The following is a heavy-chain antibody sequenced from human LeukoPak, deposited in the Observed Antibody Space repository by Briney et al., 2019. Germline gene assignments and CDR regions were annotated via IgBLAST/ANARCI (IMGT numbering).Heavy chain of an antibody. V-gene: IGHV4-4*07. J-gene: IGHJ3*02. CDR2: IYTSGST. D-gene: IGHD1-26*01. Sequence: SETLSLTCAVSGGSFSGYYWSWIRQPAGKGLEWIGRIYTSGSTNYNPSLKSRVTMSVDTSKNQFYLKRSSLKASDTAMYYCAGRVGGTASRGFDIWGQGTMVSVSS. CDR3: AGRVGGTASRGFDI. CDR1: GGSFSGYY.